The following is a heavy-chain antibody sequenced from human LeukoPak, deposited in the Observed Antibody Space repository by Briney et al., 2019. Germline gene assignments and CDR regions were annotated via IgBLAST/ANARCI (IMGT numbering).Heavy chain of an antibody. CDR3: ARGDYYDSSGYYF. D-gene: IGHD3-22*01. CDR2: IYYSGST. CDR1: GGSISSYY. Sequence: SETLSLTCTVSGGSISSYYWSWIRQPPGKGLEWIGYIYYSGSTNYNPSLKSRVTISVDTSKNQFSLKLSSVTAADTAVYYCARGDYYDSSGYYFWGQGTLVTVSS. V-gene: IGHV4-59*01. J-gene: IGHJ4*02.